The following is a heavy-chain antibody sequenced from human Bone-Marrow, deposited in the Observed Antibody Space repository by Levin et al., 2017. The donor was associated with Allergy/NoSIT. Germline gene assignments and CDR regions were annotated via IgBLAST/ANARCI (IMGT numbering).Heavy chain of an antibody. CDR2: VYHSGTT. CDR3: ASAPCSAGGCHTEYYYYALDV. CDR1: GGSIQNHF. J-gene: IGHJ6*02. Sequence: SETLSLTCTVSGGSIQNHFWTWVRQPPGKGLEWIGYVYHSGTTNYNPSLKSRVSISLDTSKNQFSLNLTSVTAADTAVYFCASAPCSAGGCHTEYYYYALDVWGQGTTVSVSS. D-gene: IGHD2-15*01. V-gene: IGHV4-59*11.